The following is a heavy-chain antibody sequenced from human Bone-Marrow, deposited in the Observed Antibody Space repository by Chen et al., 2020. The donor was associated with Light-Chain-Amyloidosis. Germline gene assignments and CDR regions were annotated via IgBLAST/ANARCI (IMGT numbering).Heavy chain of an antibody. D-gene: IGHD1-1*01. V-gene: IGHV3-9*01. Sequence: EVQLVESGGGLVQPGRSLRLSCAASGFTFNDYAMYWVRQGPGKGLEWVSGISSNSGSIGDADSGKGRFSISRDNAKNYLHLQMNSLRPEDTALYYCVKSLIPSRYLYHYYMDVWGKGTTVIVSS. CDR3: VKSLIPSRYLYHYYMDV. J-gene: IGHJ6*03. CDR2: ISSNSGSI. CDR1: GFTFNDYA.